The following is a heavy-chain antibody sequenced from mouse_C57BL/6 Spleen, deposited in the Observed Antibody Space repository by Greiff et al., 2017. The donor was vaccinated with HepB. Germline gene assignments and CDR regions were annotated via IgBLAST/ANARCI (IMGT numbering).Heavy chain of an antibody. Sequence: EVKLQESGGGLVKPGGSLKLSCAASGFTFSDYGMHWVRQAPEKGLEWVAYISSGSSTIYYADTVKGRFTISRDNAKNTLFLQMTSLRSEDTAMYYCASGSGGYWGQGTTLTVSS. CDR2: ISSGSSTI. J-gene: IGHJ2*01. CDR3: ASGSGGY. V-gene: IGHV5-17*01. CDR1: GFTFSDYG. D-gene: IGHD1-3*01.